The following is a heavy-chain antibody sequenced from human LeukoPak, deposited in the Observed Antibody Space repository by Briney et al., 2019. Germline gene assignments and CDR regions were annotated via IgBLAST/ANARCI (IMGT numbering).Heavy chain of an antibody. J-gene: IGHJ4*02. Sequence: GGSLTLSCAASGFTFSSSWMKWVRQAPGKGLESVAVIKEDGSEKLYVDSVRGRFAISRDNAKNSLYLQMNNVRAEDTAVYFCTANTNSWFWGQGALVTVSS. V-gene: IGHV3-7*05. CDR3: TANTNSWF. CDR2: IKEDGSEK. CDR1: GFTFSSSW. D-gene: IGHD3-16*01.